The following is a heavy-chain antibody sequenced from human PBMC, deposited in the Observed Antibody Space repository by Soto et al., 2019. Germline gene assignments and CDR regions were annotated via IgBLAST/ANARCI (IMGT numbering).Heavy chain of an antibody. CDR2: TSYDGSGK. CDR3: ARWGTTGGLDV. D-gene: IGHD3-16*01. Sequence: ESGGGVVQPGTSLRVSCVGSGFTFRSYVIHWVRQAPGKGLEWVALTSYDGSGKYYGDSVRGRFTISRDNSRNTVDLQMDSLRLEDTALYYCARWGTTGGLDVWGQGTLVS. CDR1: GFTFRSYV. V-gene: IGHV3-30*19. J-gene: IGHJ1*01.